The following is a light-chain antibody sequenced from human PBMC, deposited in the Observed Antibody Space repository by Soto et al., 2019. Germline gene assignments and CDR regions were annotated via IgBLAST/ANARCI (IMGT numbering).Light chain of an antibody. CDR1: LSVSVY. Sequence: IVLTQSPGTLSLSRGERATLSCRTSLSVSVYLDWYQQKPGQAPRLLISDASNRATGIPARFSGSGSGTDFTLTISSLEPEDFAVYYCHQRQYWPPITFGQGTRLEI. CDR3: HQRQYWPPIT. V-gene: IGKV3-11*01. CDR2: DAS. J-gene: IGKJ5*01.